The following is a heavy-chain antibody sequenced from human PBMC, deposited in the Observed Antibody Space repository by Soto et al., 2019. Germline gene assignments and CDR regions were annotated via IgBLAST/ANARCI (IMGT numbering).Heavy chain of an antibody. CDR1: GFTFSTYS. D-gene: IGHD5-18*01. J-gene: IGHJ6*02. Sequence: EVQLVESGGGLVQPGGSLRLSCAASGFTFSTYSMNWVRQAPGKGLEWVSSISSSSGDIYYADSVKGRFTISRDDAKNTLSMQKNRLRAEDKAVYYSARVRSYSYCEGYAMDVGGQGTTVTVS. V-gene: IGHV3-21*01. CDR2: ISSSSGDI. CDR3: ARVRSYSYCEGYAMDV.